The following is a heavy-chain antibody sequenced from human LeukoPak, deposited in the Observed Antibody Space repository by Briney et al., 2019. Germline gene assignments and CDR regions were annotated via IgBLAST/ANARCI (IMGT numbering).Heavy chain of an antibody. Sequence: PSETLSLTCTVSGGSVSSGSYHWSWIRQPPGKGLEWIGYIYYSGSTNYNPSLKSRVTISVDTSKNQFSLKLSSVTAADTAVYYCARADSSGWYGYYFDYWGQGTLVTVSS. D-gene: IGHD6-19*01. J-gene: IGHJ4*02. CDR3: ARADSSGWYGYYFDY. CDR2: IYYSGST. CDR1: GGSVSSGSYH. V-gene: IGHV4-61*01.